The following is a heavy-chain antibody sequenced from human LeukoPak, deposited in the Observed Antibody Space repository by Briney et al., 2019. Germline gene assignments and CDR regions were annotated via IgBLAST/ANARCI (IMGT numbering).Heavy chain of an antibody. D-gene: IGHD3-3*01. J-gene: IGHJ4*02. Sequence: ASVKVSCKASGGTFSSYAISWVRQAPGQGLEWMGGFDPEDGETIYAQKFQGRVTMTEDTSTDTAYMELSSLRSEDTAVYYCAINRYYDFWSGYYGDRLFDYWGQGTLVTVSS. CDR1: GGTFSSYA. V-gene: IGHV1-24*01. CDR2: FDPEDGET. CDR3: AINRYYDFWSGYYGDRLFDY.